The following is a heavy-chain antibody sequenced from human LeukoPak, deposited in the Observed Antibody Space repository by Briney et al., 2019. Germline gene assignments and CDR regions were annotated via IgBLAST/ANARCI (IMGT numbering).Heavy chain of an antibody. Sequence: PGGSLRLSCAASGFTFSTYWMHWVRQAPGKGLVWVSGTDGSSKSTTYADSVKGRFTISRGNAKNTLYLQLNNLRAEDTAVYYCARGNYYGMDVWGQGTTVIVSS. CDR2: TDGSSKST. V-gene: IGHV3-74*03. CDR1: GFTFSTYW. CDR3: ARGNYYGMDV. J-gene: IGHJ6*02.